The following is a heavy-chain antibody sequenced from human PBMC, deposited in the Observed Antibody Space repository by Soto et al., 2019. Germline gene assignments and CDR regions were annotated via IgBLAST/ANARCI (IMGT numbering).Heavy chain of an antibody. Sequence: SETLCFTCTFSGASMNNYYGSWVRQPPGKGLEWIGYMYYSGGSNSNPSLKGRVTISVDTSKNQISLKLTSVTAADTAVYYCVRSGHSFGGVMWGQGTLVTVSS. CDR3: VRSGHSFGGVM. V-gene: IGHV4-59*01. CDR2: MYYSGGS. CDR1: GASMNNYY. J-gene: IGHJ4*02. D-gene: IGHD3-16*01.